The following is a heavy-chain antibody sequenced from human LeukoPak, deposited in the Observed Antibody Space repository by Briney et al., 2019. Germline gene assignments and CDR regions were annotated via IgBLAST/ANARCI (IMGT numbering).Heavy chain of an antibody. Sequence: RGSLRLSCAASRFTFSSYNMHSVRDSPRRGLEWGSAICRAGDIYYRGTVKGCVTISRENAKNSLYLQMNSLRAGDTAVYYCARESLSIAAAGRRYFDYWGQGTRVPVSS. D-gene: IGHD6-13*01. CDR1: RFTFSSYN. CDR3: ARESLSIAAAGRRYFDY. V-gene: IGHV3-13*01. CDR2: ICRAGDI. J-gene: IGHJ4*02.